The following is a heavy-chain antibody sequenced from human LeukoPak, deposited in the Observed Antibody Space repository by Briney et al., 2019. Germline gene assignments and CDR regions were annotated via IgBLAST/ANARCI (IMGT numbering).Heavy chain of an antibody. CDR3: AGDSDSSGYLS. CDR1: GFTFSTYA. J-gene: IGHJ4*02. D-gene: IGHD3-22*01. CDR2: ISSSSSYI. V-gene: IGHV3-21*01. Sequence: GGSLRLSCAASGFTFSTYAMSWVRQAPGKGLEWVSSISSSSSYIYYADSVKGRFTISRDNAKNSLYLQMNSLRAEDTAVYYCAGDSDSSGYLSWGQGTLVTVSS.